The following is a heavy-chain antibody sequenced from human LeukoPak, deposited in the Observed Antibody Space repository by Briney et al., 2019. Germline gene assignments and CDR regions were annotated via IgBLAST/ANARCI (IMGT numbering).Heavy chain of an antibody. CDR3: ARGGRLNDY. CDR2: ISAYNGNT. D-gene: IGHD2-21*02. Sequence: EWMGWISAYNGNTNYAQKLQGRVTMTTDTSTSTAYMELRSLRSDDTAVYYCARGGRLNDYWGQGTLVTVSS. J-gene: IGHJ4*02. V-gene: IGHV1-18*01.